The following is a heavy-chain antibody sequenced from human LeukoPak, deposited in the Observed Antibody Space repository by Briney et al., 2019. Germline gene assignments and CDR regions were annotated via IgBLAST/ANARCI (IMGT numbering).Heavy chain of an antibody. CDR2: ISYDGSNK. CDR3: ARGGYCSGGSCYSEFYYYGMDV. CDR1: GFTFSSYG. D-gene: IGHD2-15*01. V-gene: IGHV3-30*03. J-gene: IGHJ6*02. Sequence: GGSLRLSCAASGFTFSSYGMHWVRQAPGKGLEWVAVISYDGSNKYYADSVKGRFTISRDNSKNTLYLQMNCLRAEDTAVYYCARGGYCSGGSCYSEFYYYGMDVWGQGTTVTVSS.